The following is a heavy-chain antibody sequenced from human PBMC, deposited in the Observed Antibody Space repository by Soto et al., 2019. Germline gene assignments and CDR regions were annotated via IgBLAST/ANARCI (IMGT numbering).Heavy chain of an antibody. CDR1: GGSFSGYY. D-gene: IGHD3-3*01. CDR2: INHSGST. Sequence: SETLSLTCAVYGGSFSGYYWSWIRQPPGKGLEWIGEINHSGSTNYNPSLKSRVTISVDTSKNQFSLKLSSVTAADTAVYYCARGPQRYYEFWSGKDWFDPWGQGTLVTVSS. CDR3: ARGPQRYYEFWSGKDWFDP. V-gene: IGHV4-34*01. J-gene: IGHJ5*02.